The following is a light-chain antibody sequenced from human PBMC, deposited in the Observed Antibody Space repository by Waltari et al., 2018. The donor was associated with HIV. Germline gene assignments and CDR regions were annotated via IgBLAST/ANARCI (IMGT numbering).Light chain of an antibody. CDR3: SSYAGTSNVVL. CDR1: SSDVGAYNY. J-gene: IGLJ2*01. V-gene: IGLV2-11*01. Sequence: QSALTQPRPVSDSPGQSVPISCTGTSSDVGAYNYVSSYQQHPGRAPKFIIYNVSERRSGVPDRFAGSKSGNTASLTISGLQAEDEADYYCSSYAGTSNVVLFGGGTKLTVL. CDR2: NVS.